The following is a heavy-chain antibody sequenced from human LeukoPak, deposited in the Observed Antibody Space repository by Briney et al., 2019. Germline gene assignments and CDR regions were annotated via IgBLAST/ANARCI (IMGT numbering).Heavy chain of an antibody. CDR2: IYPGDSGT. D-gene: IGHD2-15*01. Sequence: GESLKISCKGSGYSFTSYWIGWVRQMPGKGLEWMGVIYPGDSGTRYSPSFQGQVTISADKSISTAYLQWSSLKASDTAMYYCARPRESMVVGAFDIWGQGTMVTVSS. CDR1: GYSFTSYW. V-gene: IGHV5-51*01. CDR3: ARPRESMVVGAFDI. J-gene: IGHJ3*02.